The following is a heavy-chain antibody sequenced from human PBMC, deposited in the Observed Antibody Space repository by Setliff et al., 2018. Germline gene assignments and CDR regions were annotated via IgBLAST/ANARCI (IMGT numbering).Heavy chain of an antibody. Sequence: GGSLRLSCAVSGFTFSHAWMHWVRQAPGKGLEWVGRIKSKTDGGSIDYAAPVKDRFTISRDDSKATLYLYMDSLKTEDTAVYYCTTDRAGCYGTTCFNAFEIWGHGTMVTVSS. CDR1: GFTFSHAW. CDR3: TTDRAGCYGTTCFNAFEI. CDR2: IKSKTDGGSI. V-gene: IGHV3-15*07. J-gene: IGHJ3*02. D-gene: IGHD2-2*01.